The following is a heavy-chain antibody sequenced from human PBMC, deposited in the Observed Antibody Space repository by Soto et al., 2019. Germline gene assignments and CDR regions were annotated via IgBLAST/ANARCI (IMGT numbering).Heavy chain of an antibody. D-gene: IGHD6-19*01. Sequence: GGSLRLSCAASGFTFSSYNMHWVRQAPGKGLEWVSSISSSSSFKSYADSVRGRFTISRDNAKNSLYLQMNSLRAEDTAVYYCARGISVTFDYWGQGTLVTVSS. V-gene: IGHV3-21*01. CDR1: GFTFSSYN. J-gene: IGHJ4*02. CDR2: ISSSSSFK. CDR3: ARGISVTFDY.